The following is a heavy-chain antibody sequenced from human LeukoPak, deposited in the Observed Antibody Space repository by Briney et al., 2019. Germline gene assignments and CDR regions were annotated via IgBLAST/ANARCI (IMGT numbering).Heavy chain of an antibody. D-gene: IGHD6-6*01. J-gene: IGHJ6*03. V-gene: IGHV1-69*05. Sequence: GASVKVSCKASGGTFSSYAISWVRQAPGQGLEWMGGIIPIFGPANYAQKFQGRVTITTDESTSTAYMELSSLRSEDTAVYYCARALRGIARPSYYYYMDVWGKGTTVTVSS. CDR1: GGTFSSYA. CDR3: ARALRGIARPSYYYYMDV. CDR2: IIPIFGPA.